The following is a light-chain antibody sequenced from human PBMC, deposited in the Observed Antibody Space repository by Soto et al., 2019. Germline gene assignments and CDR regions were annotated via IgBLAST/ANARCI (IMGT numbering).Light chain of an antibody. V-gene: IGKV3-20*01. CDR1: QSVNNDY. Sequence: EIVLTQSPGTLSLSPGERAALSCRASQSVNNDYLAWYHQKPGRAPRLVIYGASKRATGIPDRFSGSGSGTDFNLTISRLEPEDFAVYYCQQYGSSPWTFGQGTNVEIK. J-gene: IGKJ1*01. CDR3: QQYGSSPWT. CDR2: GAS.